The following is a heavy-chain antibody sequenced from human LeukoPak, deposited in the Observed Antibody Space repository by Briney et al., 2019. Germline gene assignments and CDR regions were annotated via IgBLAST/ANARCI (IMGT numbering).Heavy chain of an antibody. CDR3: ARVRWLQEKYYFDY. V-gene: IGHV1-18*01. CDR2: ISAYNGNT. Sequence: ASVKVSCKASGYTFTSYVISWVRQAPGQGLEWMGWISAYNGNTNYAQKLQGRVTMTTDTSTSTAYMELRSLRSDDTAVYYCARVRWLQEKYYFDYWGQGTLVTVSS. J-gene: IGHJ4*02. D-gene: IGHD5-24*01. CDR1: GYTFTSYV.